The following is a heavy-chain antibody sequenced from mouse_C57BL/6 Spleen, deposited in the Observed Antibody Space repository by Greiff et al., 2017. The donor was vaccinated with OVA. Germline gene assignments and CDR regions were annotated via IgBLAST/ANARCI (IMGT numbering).Heavy chain of an antibody. CDR3: ARDRDGSSYDWYFDV. D-gene: IGHD1-1*01. J-gene: IGHJ1*03. CDR2: INYDGSST. Sequence: EVKLVESEGGLVQPGSSMKLSCTASGFTFSDYYMAWVRQVPEKGLEWVANINYDGSSTYYLDSLKSRFIISRDNAKNILYLQMSSRKSEDTATYYCARDRDGSSYDWYFDVWGTGTTVTVSS. CDR1: GFTFSDYY. V-gene: IGHV5-16*01.